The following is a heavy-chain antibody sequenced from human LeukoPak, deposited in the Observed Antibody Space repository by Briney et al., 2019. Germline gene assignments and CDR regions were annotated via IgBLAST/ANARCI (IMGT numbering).Heavy chain of an antibody. CDR1: GGSISSGGYY. Sequence: PSETLSLTCTVSGGSISSGGYYWSWIRQDPGKGLEWIGHIHYSGSTYYNPSLKSRLTMSVDTSENRLSLKLTSVTAADTAVYYCARGGGGYSSSWFDYWRQESLVTVCS. CDR2: IHYSGST. V-gene: IGHV4-31*03. CDR3: ARGGGGYSSSWFDY. J-gene: IGHJ4*02. D-gene: IGHD6-13*01.